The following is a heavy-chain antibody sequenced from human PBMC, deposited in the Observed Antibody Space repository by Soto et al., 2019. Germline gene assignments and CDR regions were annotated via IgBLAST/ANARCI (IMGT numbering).Heavy chain of an antibody. CDR2: MNPNSGNT. Sequence: QVQLVQSGAEVKKPGASVKVSCKASGYTFTSYDINWVRQATGQGLVWMGWMNPNSGNTGYAQKFQGRVTMTRNTSISTAYMELSSLRSEDTAVYYCARELGYCTNGVCQDDYWGQGTLVTVSS. J-gene: IGHJ4*02. CDR1: GYTFTSYD. D-gene: IGHD2-8*01. CDR3: ARELGYCTNGVCQDDY. V-gene: IGHV1-8*01.